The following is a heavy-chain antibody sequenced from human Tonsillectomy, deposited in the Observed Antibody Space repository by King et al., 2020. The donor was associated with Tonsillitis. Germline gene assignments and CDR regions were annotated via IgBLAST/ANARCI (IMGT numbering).Heavy chain of an antibody. D-gene: IGHD3-3*01. Sequence: VQLVESGGGLIQPGGSLRLSCAASGFTFSSYAMSWVRQAPGKGLEWVSGISGSRGSTYYADSVKGRFAISRDNSKNTLYLQMNSLRAEDTAVYYCAKDRDFWSPHGMDVWGQGTTVTVSS. J-gene: IGHJ6*02. V-gene: IGHV3-23*04. CDR3: AKDRDFWSPHGMDV. CDR2: ISGSRGST. CDR1: GFTFSSYA.